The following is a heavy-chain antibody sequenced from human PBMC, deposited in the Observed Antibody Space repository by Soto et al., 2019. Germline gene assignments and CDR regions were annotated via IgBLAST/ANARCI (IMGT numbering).Heavy chain of an antibody. Sequence: WESLTISCKASGYDFTAFWIHWVRQMPGKGLEWLGKIDPSDSYTNYSPSFEGHVTLSTDNSITTAYLQWNSLRASDTALYFCARVRKYWFDTWARGTMVTASS. J-gene: IGHJ5*02. V-gene: IGHV5-10-1*01. CDR1: GYDFTAFW. CDR2: IDPSDSYT. CDR3: ARVRKYWFDT.